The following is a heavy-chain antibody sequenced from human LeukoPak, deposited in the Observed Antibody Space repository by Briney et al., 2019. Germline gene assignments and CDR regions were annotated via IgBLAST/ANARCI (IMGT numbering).Heavy chain of an antibody. CDR2: INHSGST. D-gene: IGHD2-2*01. Sequence: SETLSLTCAVYGGSFSGYYWSWIRQPPGKGLEWIGEINHSGSTNYNPSLKSRVTISVDTSKNQFSLKLSSVTAADTAVYYCARVYKWGYQLLYYFDYWGQGTLVTVSS. V-gene: IGHV4-34*01. J-gene: IGHJ4*02. CDR3: ARVYKWGYQLLYYFDY. CDR1: GGSFSGYY.